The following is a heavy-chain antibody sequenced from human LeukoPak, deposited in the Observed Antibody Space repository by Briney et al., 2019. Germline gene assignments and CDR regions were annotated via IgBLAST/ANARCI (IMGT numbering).Heavy chain of an antibody. CDR1: GGSISSYY. D-gene: IGHD1-26*01. CDR3: ARRAGSYLGYWCFDL. CDR2: MHTSGSS. J-gene: IGHJ2*01. Sequence: SETLSLTCSVSGGSISSYYWTWIRQPPGKGLEWIGYMHTSGSSNYHPSLKSRVTISIDTSKNQFSLILSSVTASDTAIYYCARRAGSYLGYWCFDLWGRGTLVTVSS. V-gene: IGHV4-4*09.